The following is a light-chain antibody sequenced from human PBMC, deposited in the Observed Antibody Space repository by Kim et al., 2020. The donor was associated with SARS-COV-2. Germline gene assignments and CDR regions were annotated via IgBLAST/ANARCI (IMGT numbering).Light chain of an antibody. J-gene: IGKJ4*01. CDR3: QQYGSSPLT. Sequence: EIVLTQSPGTLSLSPGERATLSCRASQSVSSNYLAWYQQKPGQAPRLLIYGASSRATGIPDRFSGSGYGTDFTLTISRLEPEDFAVHYCQQYGSSPLTLGGGTKVDIK. V-gene: IGKV3-20*01. CDR1: QSVSSNY. CDR2: GAS.